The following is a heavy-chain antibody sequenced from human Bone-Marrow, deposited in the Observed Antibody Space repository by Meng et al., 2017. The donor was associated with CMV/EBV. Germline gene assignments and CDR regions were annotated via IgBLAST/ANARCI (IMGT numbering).Heavy chain of an antibody. D-gene: IGHD3-22*01. CDR3: AKDRQSSGYYYVDC. V-gene: IGHV3-30*02. Sequence: GESLKISCAASGFTFSSYGMHWVRQAPGKGLEWVAFIRYDGSNKYYADSVKGRFTISRDNSKNTLYLQMNSLRAEDTAVYYCAKDRQSSGYYYVDCWGQGSLVTVSS. CDR1: GFTFSSYG. CDR2: IRYDGSNK. J-gene: IGHJ4*02.